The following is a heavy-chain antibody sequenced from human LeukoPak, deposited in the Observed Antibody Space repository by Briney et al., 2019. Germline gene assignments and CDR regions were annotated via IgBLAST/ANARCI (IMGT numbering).Heavy chain of an antibody. CDR2: INPNSGGT. Sequence: ASVKVSCKASGYTFTGYYMHWVRQAPREGLEWMGWINPNSGGTNYAQKFQGRVTMTRDTSISTAYMELSRLRSDDTAVYYCAREAALIRGFDPWGQGTLVTVSS. V-gene: IGHV1-2*02. J-gene: IGHJ5*02. CDR1: GYTFTGYY. CDR3: AREAALIRGFDP.